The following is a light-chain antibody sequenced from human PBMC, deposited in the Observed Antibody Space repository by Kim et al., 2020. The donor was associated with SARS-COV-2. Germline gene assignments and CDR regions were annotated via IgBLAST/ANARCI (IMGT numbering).Light chain of an antibody. CDR3: QQRSNWPIT. Sequence: LSAGESATLSCRASQSVSSYLAWYQQKPGQAPRLLIYDASNRATGIPARFSGSGSGTDFTLTISSLEPEDFAVYYCQQRSNWPITFGQGTRLEIK. J-gene: IGKJ5*01. CDR2: DAS. CDR1: QSVSSY. V-gene: IGKV3-11*01.